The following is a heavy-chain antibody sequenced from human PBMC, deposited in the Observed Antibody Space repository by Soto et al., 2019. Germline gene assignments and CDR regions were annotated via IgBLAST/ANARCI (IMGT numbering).Heavy chain of an antibody. D-gene: IGHD2-2*01. CDR2: INHSGST. V-gene: IGHV4-34*01. Sequence: SETLSLTCAVYGGSFSGYYWSWIRQPPGKGLEWIGEINHSGSTNYNPSLKSRVTISVDTSKNQLSLKLNSVTAADTAVYYCARVAMYYFDYWGQGTLVTVSS. CDR3: ARVAMYYFDY. J-gene: IGHJ4*02. CDR1: GGSFSGYY.